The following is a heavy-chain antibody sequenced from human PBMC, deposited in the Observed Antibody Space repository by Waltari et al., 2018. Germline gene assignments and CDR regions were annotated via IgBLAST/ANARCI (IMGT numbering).Heavy chain of an antibody. CDR1: GGSIRGFY. CDR3: ARGGGGDWEWFDP. J-gene: IGHJ5*02. CDR2: IYYTGST. V-gene: IGHV4-59*01. D-gene: IGHD2-21*02. Sequence: QVQLPESGPSLLKPSETLSLICTVSGGSIRGFYWSWVRQPPGKGLDWIGYIYYTGSTNFNPSLKSRVTMSVDTSKNQFSLKLSSVTAADTAFYYCARGGGGDWEWFDPWGQGTLVTVSS.